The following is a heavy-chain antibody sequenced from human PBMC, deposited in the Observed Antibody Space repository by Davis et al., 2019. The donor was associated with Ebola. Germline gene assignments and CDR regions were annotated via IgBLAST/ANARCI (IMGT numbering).Heavy chain of an antibody. J-gene: IGHJ5*02. CDR3: ARQVAPDGSQGDT. CDR1: GGSIGLYY. V-gene: IGHV4-59*08. Sequence: MPSETLSLTCTISGGSIGLYYWSWIRQSPGMGLEWIGYIHSTGGSIYNPSLKSRVTISVDTSKNQFSLSLTSVTAADTAVYYCARQVAPDGSQGDTWGQGTLVTVSS. CDR2: IHSTGGS. D-gene: IGHD2-15*01.